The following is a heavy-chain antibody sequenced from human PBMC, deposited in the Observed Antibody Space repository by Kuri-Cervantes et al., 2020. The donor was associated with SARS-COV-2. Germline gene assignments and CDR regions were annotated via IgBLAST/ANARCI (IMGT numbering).Heavy chain of an antibody. J-gene: IGHJ4*02. CDR1: GGIYTTHA. CDR2: IIPIFGTI. CDR3: AKFRSGAVATGPDDLDY. Sequence: SVKVSCKASGGIYTTHAFSWVRQAPGQGLEWMGGIIPIFGTIRYEQRFQGRLTIAADENTNTAYMELSSLRSEDTAIYYCAKFRSGAVATGPDDLDYWGQGTQVTVSS. V-gene: IGHV1-69*13. D-gene: IGHD6-19*01.